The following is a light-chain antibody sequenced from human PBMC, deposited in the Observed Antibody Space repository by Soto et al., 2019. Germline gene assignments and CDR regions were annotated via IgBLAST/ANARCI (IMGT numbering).Light chain of an antibody. V-gene: IGLV2-14*01. Sequence: QSALTQPASVSGSPGQSTTISCTGTSSDVGGYNYVSWYQQHPGKAPKLMIYEVSNRPSGVSNRFSGSKSANTASLTISGLQAEDEADYFCSSYGSTSTRYVFGTGTKLTVL. J-gene: IGLJ1*01. CDR2: EVS. CDR3: SSYGSTSTRYV. CDR1: SSDVGGYNY.